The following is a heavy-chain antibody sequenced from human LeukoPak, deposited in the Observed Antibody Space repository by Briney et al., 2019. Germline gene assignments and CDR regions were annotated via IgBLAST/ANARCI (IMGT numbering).Heavy chain of an antibody. D-gene: IGHD6-13*01. CDR1: GFTFSSYG. J-gene: IGHJ4*02. V-gene: IGHV3-48*03. CDR3: ARDQPSSWYYFDY. CDR2: ITRSGDTI. Sequence: GVYLRLSCAASGFTFSSYGMNWVRQAPGKGLEWVSYITRSGDTIYHADSVKGRFTISRDNAKNSLYLQMNSLRAEDTAVYYCARDQPSSWYYFDYWGQGTLVTV.